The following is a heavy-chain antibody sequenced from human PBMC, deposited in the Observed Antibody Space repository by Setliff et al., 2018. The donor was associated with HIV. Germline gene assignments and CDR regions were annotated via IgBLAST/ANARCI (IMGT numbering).Heavy chain of an antibody. V-gene: IGHV4-59*08. J-gene: IGHJ3*01. CDR1: GGSMNANH. CDR2: IHVSGST. CDR3: ARTGYAFDV. Sequence: SETLSLTCTVSGGSMNANHRSWIRQSPGKGPEWIAYIHVSGSTYFNPSLSSRVTISIDASNNQFSLRLSSVTAADTAVYYCARTGYAFDVWGLGTMVTVSS.